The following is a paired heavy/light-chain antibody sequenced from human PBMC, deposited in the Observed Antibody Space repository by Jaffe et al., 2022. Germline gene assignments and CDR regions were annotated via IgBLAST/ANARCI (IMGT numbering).Heavy chain of an antibody. CDR3: AKIGYCVSSSCQNLGLYYFDY. V-gene: IGHV3-30*02. J-gene: IGHJ4*02. D-gene: IGHD2-2*01. CDR1: GFTFSTYG. CDR2: IRYDETNK. Sequence: QVQLVESGGGVVQPGGSLRLSCAASGFTFSTYGMLWVRQAPGKGLEWVAFIRYDETNKFYAESVKGRFTISRDNSKNTLYLQMNSLRAEDTAVYFCAKIGYCVSSSCQNLGLYYFDYWGQGTQVTVSS.
Light chain of an antibody. CDR3: QQYGDSPFT. Sequence: EIVLTQSPGTLSLSPGERATLSCRASQSAGSSSLAWYQQKPGQAPRLLIYGASRRATGIPDRFSGGGFGTDFTLTISRLEPEDFAVYYCQQYGDSPFTFGPGTKVDIK. J-gene: IGKJ3*01. V-gene: IGKV3-20*01. CDR2: GAS. CDR1: QSAGSSS.